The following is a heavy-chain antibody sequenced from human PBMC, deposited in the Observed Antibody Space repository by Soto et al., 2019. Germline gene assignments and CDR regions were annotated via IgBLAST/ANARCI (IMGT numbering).Heavy chain of an antibody. D-gene: IGHD5-18*01. CDR2: IYHSGST. Sequence: SETLSLTCAVSGYSISSGYYWGWIRQPPGKGLEWIGSIYHSGSTYYNPSPKSRVTISVDTSKNQFSLKLSSVTAADTAVYYCARDGKSGYSYGAYNWFDPWGQGTLVTVSS. CDR1: GYSISSGYY. V-gene: IGHV4-38-2*02. J-gene: IGHJ5*02. CDR3: ARDGKSGYSYGAYNWFDP.